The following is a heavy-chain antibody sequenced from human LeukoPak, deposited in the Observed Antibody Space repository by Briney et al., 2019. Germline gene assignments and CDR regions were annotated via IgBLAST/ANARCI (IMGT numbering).Heavy chain of an antibody. CDR3: ARGPTYYYDSSGSRVGAFDI. CDR2: MNPNSGNT. V-gene: IGHV1-8*02. J-gene: IGHJ3*02. D-gene: IGHD3-22*01. Sequence: ASVKVSCKASGYTFTGYYMHWVRQAPGQGLEWMGWMNPNSGNTGYAQKFQGRVTMTRNTSISTAYMELSSLRSEDTAVYYCARGPTYYYDSSGSRVGAFDIWGQGTMVTVSS. CDR1: GYTFTGYY.